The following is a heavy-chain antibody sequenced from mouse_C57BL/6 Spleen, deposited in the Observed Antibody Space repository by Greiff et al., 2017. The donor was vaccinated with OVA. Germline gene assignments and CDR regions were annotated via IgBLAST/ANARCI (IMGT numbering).Heavy chain of an antibody. V-gene: IGHV5-4*03. CDR3: ARAIPRDYFDY. Sequence: EVKLVESGGGLVKPGGSLKLSCAASGFTFSSYAMSWVRQTPEKRLEWVATISDGGSYTYYPDNVKGRFTISRDNAKNDLYLQMSHLKSEDTAMYYCARAIPRDYFDYWGQGTTLTVSS. J-gene: IGHJ2*01. CDR1: GFTFSSYA. CDR2: ISDGGSYT.